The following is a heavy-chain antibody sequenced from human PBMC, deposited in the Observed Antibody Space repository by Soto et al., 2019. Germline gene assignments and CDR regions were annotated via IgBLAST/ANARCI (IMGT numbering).Heavy chain of an antibody. CDR2: IYYSGST. D-gene: IGHD5-12*01. V-gene: IGHV4-31*03. Sequence: PSETLSLTCTDSGGSISSGGYYWSWIRQHPGKGLEWIGYIYYSGSTYYNPSLKSRVTISVDTSKNQFSLKLSSVTAADTAVYYCAREDGYNEGAFDIWGQGTMVTVSS. J-gene: IGHJ3*02. CDR1: GGSISSGGYY. CDR3: AREDGYNEGAFDI.